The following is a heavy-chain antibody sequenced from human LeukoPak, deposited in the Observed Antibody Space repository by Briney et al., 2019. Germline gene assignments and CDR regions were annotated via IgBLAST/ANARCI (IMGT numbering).Heavy chain of an antibody. CDR3: ARDPMVRGGYYFDY. CDR2: ISSSSSYI. V-gene: IGHV3-21*01. CDR1: GITFSSYS. D-gene: IGHD3-10*01. J-gene: IGHJ4*02. Sequence: GGSLRLSCAASGITFSSYSMNWVRQAPGKGLEWVSSISSSSSYIYYADSVKGRFTISRDNAKNSLYLQMNSLRAEDTAVYYCARDPMVRGGYYFDYWGQGTLVTVSS.